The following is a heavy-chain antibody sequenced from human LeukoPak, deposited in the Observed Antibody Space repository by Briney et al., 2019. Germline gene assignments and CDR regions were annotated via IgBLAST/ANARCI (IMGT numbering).Heavy chain of an antibody. CDR2: IIPIFGTA. J-gene: IGHJ5*02. CDR3: ARGMDFWSGYYSKVWFDP. Sequence: SVKVSCKASGYTFTRYGISWVRQAPGQGLEWMGGIIPIFGTANYAQKFQGRVTITADESTSTAYMELSSLRSEDTAVYYCARGMDFWSGYYSKVWFDPWGQGTLVTVSS. CDR1: GYTFTRYG. V-gene: IGHV1-69*13. D-gene: IGHD3-3*01.